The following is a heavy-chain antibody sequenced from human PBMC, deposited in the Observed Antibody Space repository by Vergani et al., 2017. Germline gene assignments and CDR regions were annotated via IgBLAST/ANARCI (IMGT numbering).Heavy chain of an antibody. CDR1: GFSFSSHA. D-gene: IGHD2-15*01. Sequence: QVQLAESGGGRVQPVRSLRLSCAASGFSFSSHAIHWVRQAPGKGLEWVAGISNDGSKKYYADSVKGRFTISRDNSKNTLDLQMNSLRTLDTAVYYCAKAGSVTSGSLQYNFYMDVWGKGTTVTVS. CDR2: ISNDGSKK. CDR3: AKAGSVTSGSLQYNFYMDV. J-gene: IGHJ6*03. V-gene: IGHV3-30*18.